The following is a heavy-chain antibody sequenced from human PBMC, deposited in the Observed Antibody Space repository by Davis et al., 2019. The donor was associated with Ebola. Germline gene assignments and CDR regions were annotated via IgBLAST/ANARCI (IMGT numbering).Heavy chain of an antibody. J-gene: IGHJ4*02. D-gene: IGHD1-26*01. Sequence: SQTLSLTCAISGDSVSSNSAAWNWIRQSPSRGLEWLGRTYYRSKWYNDYAVSVKSRITINPDTSKNQFSLKLSSVTAADTAVYYCARMYSGSPEGGDYWGQGTLVIVSS. CDR1: GDSVSSNSAA. CDR2: TYYRSKWYN. V-gene: IGHV6-1*01. CDR3: ARMYSGSPEGGDY.